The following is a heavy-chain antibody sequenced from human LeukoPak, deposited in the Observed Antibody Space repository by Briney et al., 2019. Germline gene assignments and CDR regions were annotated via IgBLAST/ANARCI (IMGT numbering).Heavy chain of an antibody. J-gene: IGHJ4*02. CDR3: ARDRSGAFDY. D-gene: IGHD6-19*01. Sequence: PGGSLRLSCAASGFIFSNYAMYWVRQAPGKGLESVAAISTKGGSTSYADSVKGGMTISRDDSKNTLFLQMGSLTTDDMGLYFCARDRSGAFDYWGQGTLVTVSS. V-gene: IGHV3-64*02. CDR2: ISTKGGST. CDR1: GFIFSNYA.